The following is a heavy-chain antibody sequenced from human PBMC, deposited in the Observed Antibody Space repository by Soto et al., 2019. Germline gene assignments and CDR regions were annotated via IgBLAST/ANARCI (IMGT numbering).Heavy chain of an antibody. J-gene: IGHJ6*02. Sequence: EVQLLESGGGLVQPGGSLRLSCAVSGFTLNTYAMTWVRQAPGKGLEWVSGIRGSGGSPYYTDSVKGRFTISRDNAKNSLYLQMNSLRDEDTAVYYCASDRMRDDSSGYYYYYYGMDVWGQGTTVTVSS. D-gene: IGHD3-22*01. CDR3: ASDRMRDDSSGYYYYYYGMDV. V-gene: IGHV3-23*01. CDR2: IRGSGGSP. CDR1: GFTLNTYA.